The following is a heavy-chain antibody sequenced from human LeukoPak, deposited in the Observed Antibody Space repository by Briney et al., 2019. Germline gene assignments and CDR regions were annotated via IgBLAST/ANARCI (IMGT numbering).Heavy chain of an antibody. CDR2: IVVASGNT. V-gene: IGHV1-58*02. CDR1: GFTFSNSA. Sequence: SVKVSCKASGFTFSNSAMQWVRQARGQRLEWIGWIVVASGNTKYAQKFQERVTITRDMSTSTAYMELSSLRAEDTAVYYCAKGQNWGSVYFDYWGQGTLVTVSS. D-gene: IGHD7-27*01. J-gene: IGHJ4*02. CDR3: AKGQNWGSVYFDY.